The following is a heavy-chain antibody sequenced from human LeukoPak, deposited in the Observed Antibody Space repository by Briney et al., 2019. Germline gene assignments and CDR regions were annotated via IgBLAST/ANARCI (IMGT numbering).Heavy chain of an antibody. CDR1: GHTLNNHF. J-gene: IGHJ4*02. Sequence: ASVKVSCKSSGHTLNNHFIHWVRQAPGQGLEWMGMINPRDGSTRTLQRFQGRLTMTRDTSTSTFYMGLSSLRSEDTATYFCARGADQEFDFWGQGTLVTVSS. CDR2: INPRDGST. V-gene: IGHV1-46*02. CDR3: ARGADQEFDF.